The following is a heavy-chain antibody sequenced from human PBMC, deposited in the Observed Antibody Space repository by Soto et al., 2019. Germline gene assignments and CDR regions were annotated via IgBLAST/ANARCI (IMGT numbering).Heavy chain of an antibody. D-gene: IGHD3-3*01. Sequence: QVKLQESGPGLVKPSQTLSLTCTVSGAPISSGDYYWSWVRQAPGKGLEWVGYIYYSGRTYYNPSLNRRLEISLDVSKNLFSLRLTSATASDTAVYFCASVGYDVDELSYWGPGMFVTVSS. CDR2: IYYSGRT. V-gene: IGHV4-30-4*01. CDR3: ASVGYDVDELSY. J-gene: IGHJ4*02. CDR1: GAPISSGDYY.